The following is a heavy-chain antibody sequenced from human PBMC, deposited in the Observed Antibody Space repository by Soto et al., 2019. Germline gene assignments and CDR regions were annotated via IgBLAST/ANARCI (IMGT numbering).Heavy chain of an antibody. J-gene: IGHJ4*02. V-gene: IGHV3-23*01. CDR2: IRGNGGSA. CDR3: ARDPYDFWSGYRGNFDF. Sequence: PGGSLRLSCTVSGFTFRDHAMSWVRQAPGKGLEWVATIRGNGGSANYADSVKGRFTISRDNSKSTLYLQMSSLRADDTAVYYCARDPYDFWSGYRGNFDFWGQGTLVTVSS. CDR1: GFTFRDHA. D-gene: IGHD3-3*01.